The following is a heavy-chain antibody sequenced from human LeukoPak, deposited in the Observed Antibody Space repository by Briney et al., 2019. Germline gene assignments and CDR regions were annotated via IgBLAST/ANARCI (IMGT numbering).Heavy chain of an antibody. V-gene: IGHV3-23*01. D-gene: IGHD3-10*01. Sequence: GSLRLSCAASGFTFSSYAMSWVRQAPGTGLEWVSAISGSGGSTHYADSVKGRFTISRDNSKNTLYLQMNSLRAEDTAVYYCAKDRVVRGVIASYFDYWGQGTLVTVSS. CDR2: ISGSGGST. CDR1: GFTFSSYA. J-gene: IGHJ4*02. CDR3: AKDRVVRGVIASYFDY.